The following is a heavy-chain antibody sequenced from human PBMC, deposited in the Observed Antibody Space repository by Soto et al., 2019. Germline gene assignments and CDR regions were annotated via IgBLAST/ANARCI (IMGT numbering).Heavy chain of an antibody. Sequence: TSETLSLTCAVYGGSFSGYYWSWIRQPPGKGLEWIGEINHSGSTNYNPSLKSRVTISVDTSKNQFSLKLSSVTAADTAVYYCARGANCSGGSCYSYYYYYGMDVWGQGTTVTVSS. CDR2: INHSGST. J-gene: IGHJ6*02. V-gene: IGHV4-34*01. CDR1: GGSFSGYY. D-gene: IGHD2-15*01. CDR3: ARGANCSGGSCYSYYYYYGMDV.